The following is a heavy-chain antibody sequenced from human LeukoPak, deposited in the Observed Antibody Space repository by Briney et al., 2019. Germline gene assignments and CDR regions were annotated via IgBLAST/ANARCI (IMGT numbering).Heavy chain of an antibody. Sequence: GASVKVSCKASGYTFTNYAISWVRQAPGQGLEWMGWISGYNGKTNYAQKLQGRVTMTTDTSTSTVYMDLRNLRSDDTAVYYCARDVGEGYCSGGSCSDYWGQGTLVTVSS. J-gene: IGHJ4*02. CDR2: ISGYNGKT. CDR1: GYTFTNYA. V-gene: IGHV1-18*01. D-gene: IGHD2-15*01. CDR3: ARDVGEGYCSGGSCSDY.